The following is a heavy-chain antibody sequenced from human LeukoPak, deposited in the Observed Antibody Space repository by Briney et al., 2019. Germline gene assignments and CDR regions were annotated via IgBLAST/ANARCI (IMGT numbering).Heavy chain of an antibody. CDR3: TRGYSGVSVYAFDV. D-gene: IGHD1-26*01. CDR2: TGDKAHSHIT. V-gene: IGHV3-72*01. CDR1: GFTFSDQY. J-gene: IGHJ3*01. Sequence: GGSLRLSCAASGFTFSDQYMDWVRQAPGKGLEWVGRTGDKAHSHITEYAASVKGRFTISRDDSKNSLYLQMSSLKTEDTAVYYCTRGYSGVSVYAFDVWGQGTMVTVSS.